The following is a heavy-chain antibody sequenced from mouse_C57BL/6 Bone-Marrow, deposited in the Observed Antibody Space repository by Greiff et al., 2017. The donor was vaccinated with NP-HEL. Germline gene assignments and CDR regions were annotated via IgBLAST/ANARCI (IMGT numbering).Heavy chain of an antibody. D-gene: IGHD1-1*01. CDR3: ARDPPHYYGSSYNY. CDR1: GYTFTSYG. CDR2: IYPRSGHT. J-gene: IGHJ2*01. Sequence: QVQLQQSGAELARPGASVKLSCKASGYTFTSYGISWVKQRTGQGLEWIGEIYPRSGHTYYNEKFKGKATLTADKSSSTAYMELRSLTSEDSAVYFCARDPPHYYGSSYNYWGQGTTLTVSS. V-gene: IGHV1-81*01.